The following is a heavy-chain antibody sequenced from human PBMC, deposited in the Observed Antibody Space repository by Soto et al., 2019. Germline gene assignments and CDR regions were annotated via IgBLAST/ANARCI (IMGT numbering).Heavy chain of an antibody. CDR1: GFTFSSYA. CDR2: ISGSGGST. Sequence: GGSLRLSCAASGFTFSSYAMSWVRQAPGKGLEWVSAISGSGGSTYYADSVKGRFTISRDNSKNTLYLQMNSLRAEDTAVYYCVKLWVDYVLDYDSSGFEFDAFDIGGQGTMVTVSS. CDR3: VKLWVDYVLDYDSSGFEFDAFDI. D-gene: IGHD3-22*01. V-gene: IGHV3-23*01. J-gene: IGHJ3*02.